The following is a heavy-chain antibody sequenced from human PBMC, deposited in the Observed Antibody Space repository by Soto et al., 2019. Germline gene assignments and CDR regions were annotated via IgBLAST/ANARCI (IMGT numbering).Heavy chain of an antibody. CDR3: ARRYGGTFDY. Sequence: PSETLSLTCTVSGGSISSYYLSWIRQPPGKGLEWIGYIYYSGSTNYNPSLKSRVTISVDTSKNQFSLKLSSVTAADTAVYYCARRYGGTFDYWGQGTLVTVSS. J-gene: IGHJ4*02. CDR2: IYYSGST. CDR1: GGSISSYY. D-gene: IGHD2-15*01. V-gene: IGHV4-59*08.